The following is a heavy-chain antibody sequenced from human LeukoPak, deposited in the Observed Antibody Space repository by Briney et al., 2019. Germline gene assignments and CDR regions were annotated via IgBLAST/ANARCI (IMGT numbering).Heavy chain of an antibody. CDR3: ARGPIGGVVLGTALGYFDP. J-gene: IGHJ5*02. Sequence: SETLSLTCSVSGGSIYGSGWHWNWLRQPPGKGLEWVGYIYHSGGTYISPPLTSRVSISVDRFNNQFFLYLNYATDADTAVYYCARGPIGGVVLGTALGYFDPWGQGTLVTVSS. D-gene: IGHD2-21*02. CDR2: IYHSGGT. CDR1: GGSIYGSGWH. V-gene: IGHV4-30-2*01.